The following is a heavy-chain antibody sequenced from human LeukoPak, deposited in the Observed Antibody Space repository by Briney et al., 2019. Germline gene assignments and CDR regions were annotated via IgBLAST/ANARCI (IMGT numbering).Heavy chain of an antibody. CDR1: GYTFTNYY. Sequence: ASVTVSCKASGYTFTNYYMHWVRQAPGQGLEWMGWISAYNGNTNYAQKLQGRVTMTTDTSTSTAYMELRSLRSDDTAVYYCARDLVNSFTTREGYYYDSSATDDYWGQGTLVTVSS. D-gene: IGHD3-22*01. CDR3: ARDLVNSFTTREGYYYDSSATDDY. J-gene: IGHJ4*02. V-gene: IGHV1-18*04. CDR2: ISAYNGNT.